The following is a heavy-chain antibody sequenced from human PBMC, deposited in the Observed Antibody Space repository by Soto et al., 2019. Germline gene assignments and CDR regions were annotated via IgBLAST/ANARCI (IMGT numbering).Heavy chain of an antibody. CDR2: LYFYGSA. CDR3: ARVGTSESFFDY. Sequence: EVQLVESGGGLIQPGGSLRLSCVVSGFKVSDNRMTWVRQAPGQGLEWVSDLYFYGSANFADSVRGRFTISKDDSKNTVYLQMSNLRAEDTAVYYCARVGTSESFFDYWGQGNLVTVAP. J-gene: IGHJ4*02. V-gene: IGHV3-53*02. CDR1: GFKVSDNR. D-gene: IGHD7-27*01.